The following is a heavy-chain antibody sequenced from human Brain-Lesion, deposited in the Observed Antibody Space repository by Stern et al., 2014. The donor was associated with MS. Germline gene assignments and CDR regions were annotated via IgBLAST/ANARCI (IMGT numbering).Heavy chain of an antibody. CDR3: ARDVGYGDYGTLVLGY. CDR1: GFTFSSYV. Sequence: DQLVESGGGVVQPGGSLRLSCAASGFTFSSYVMHWVRQAPGKGLEWEALICNDGTNKFYADSVKGRFTISRGNSQNTLHLQMNSLRVEDTAVYYCARDVGYGDYGTLVLGYWGQGTLVTVSS. V-gene: IGHV3-33*01. J-gene: IGHJ4*02. D-gene: IGHD4-17*01. CDR2: ICNDGTNK.